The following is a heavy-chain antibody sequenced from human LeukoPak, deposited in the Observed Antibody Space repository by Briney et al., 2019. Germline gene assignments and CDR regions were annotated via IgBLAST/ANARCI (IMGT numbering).Heavy chain of an antibody. D-gene: IGHD2-15*01. Sequence: PGGPLRHSCAAPGFTFSEYYMSWIRQAPGKGLEWVSYISSSSSYTNYADSVKGRFTISRDNAKNSLYLQMNSLRAEDTAVYYCARGSVHCSGGSCYLDYWGQGTLVTVSS. J-gene: IGHJ4*02. V-gene: IGHV3-11*06. CDR1: GFTFSEYY. CDR2: ISSSSSYT. CDR3: ARGSVHCSGGSCYLDY.